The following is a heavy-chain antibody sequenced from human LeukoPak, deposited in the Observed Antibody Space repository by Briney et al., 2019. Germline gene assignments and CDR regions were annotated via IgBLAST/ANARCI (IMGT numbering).Heavy chain of an antibody. J-gene: IGHJ4*02. D-gene: IGHD1-26*01. V-gene: IGHV3-33*01. CDR2: IWSDGSDK. CDR1: GFSFSYYG. CDR3: ARRGSGRYGFDY. Sequence: PGGSLRLSCAASGFSFSYYGMHWVRQAPGKGLEWVAVIWSDGSDKYYADSVKGRFTISRDNSKNTVFLQMSSLRAEDTAVYYCARRGSGRYGFDYWGQGTLVTVSS.